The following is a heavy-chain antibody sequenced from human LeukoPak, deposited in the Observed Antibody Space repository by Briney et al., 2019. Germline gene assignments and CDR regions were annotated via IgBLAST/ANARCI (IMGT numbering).Heavy chain of an antibody. CDR2: ISGSGGST. CDR1: GFTFSSYA. J-gene: IGHJ3*02. D-gene: IGHD2/OR15-2a*01. Sequence: SGGSLRLSCAASGFTFSSYAMSWVRQAPGKGREWVSAISGSGGSTYYADSVKGRFTISRDNSKNTLYLQMNSLRAEDTAVYYCAKTPSGPYFGLDAFDIWGQGTMVTVSS. V-gene: IGHV3-23*01. CDR3: AKTPSGPYFGLDAFDI.